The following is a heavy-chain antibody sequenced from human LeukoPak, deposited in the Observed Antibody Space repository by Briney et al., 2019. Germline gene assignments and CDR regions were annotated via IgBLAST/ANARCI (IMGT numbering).Heavy chain of an antibody. Sequence: GGSLRLSCVASGFTFSTSWMSWVRQAPGKAPEWVANIKDDGSAKFYVDSVKGRFTISRDNAKNSLYLQLNSLRAEDTAVYYCARGSPFDYGDMGIDYWGQGTLVTVSS. CDR3: ARGSPFDYGDMGIDY. CDR1: GFTFSTSW. CDR2: IKDDGSAK. J-gene: IGHJ4*02. V-gene: IGHV3-7*01. D-gene: IGHD4-17*01.